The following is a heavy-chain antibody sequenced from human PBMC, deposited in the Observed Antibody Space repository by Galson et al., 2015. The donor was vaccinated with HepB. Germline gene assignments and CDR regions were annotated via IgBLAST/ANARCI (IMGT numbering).Heavy chain of an antibody. Sequence: AAKVSCKASGDTFTSYDINWVRQATGQGLEWMGWMNPNSGNTGNAQKFQGRVTMTMNTSISTAYMELSSLRSEDTAVYYCAREVRSGSFWSGSSYYYYGMDVWGQGTMVTVSS. CDR2: MNPNSGNT. V-gene: IGHV1-8*01. J-gene: IGHJ6*02. CDR3: AREVRSGSFWSGSSYYYYGMDV. D-gene: IGHD3-3*01. CDR1: GDTFTSYD.